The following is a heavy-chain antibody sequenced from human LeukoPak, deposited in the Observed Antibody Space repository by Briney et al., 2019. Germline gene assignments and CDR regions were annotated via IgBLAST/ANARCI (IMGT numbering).Heavy chain of an antibody. CDR2: ISSSSSTI. CDR3: ARDPSRCSGGSCYSDPDY. V-gene: IGHV3-48*02. D-gene: IGHD2-15*01. Sequence: GRTLRLSCAASGFTFSSYSMNWVRQAPGKGLEWVSYISSSSSTIYYADYVKGRFTISRDNAKNSLYLQMNSLRDEDTAVCYCARDPSRCSGGSCYSDPDYWGQGTLVTVSS. J-gene: IGHJ4*02. CDR1: GFTFSSYS.